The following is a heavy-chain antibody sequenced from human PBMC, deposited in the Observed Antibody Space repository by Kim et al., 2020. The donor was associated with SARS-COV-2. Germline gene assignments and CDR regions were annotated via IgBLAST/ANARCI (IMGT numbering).Heavy chain of an antibody. Sequence: SETLSLTCAVSGYSISSSHWWGWIRQPPGKGLEWIGYIYSGGSTYYNPSLKSRVTMSVDMSKNQFSLKLSSVTAVDTAVYYCARRGGSYDYYGMDVWGQG. V-gene: IGHV4-28*01. D-gene: IGHD1-26*01. J-gene: IGHJ6*02. CDR3: ARRGGSYDYYGMDV. CDR1: GYSISSSHW. CDR2: IYSGGST.